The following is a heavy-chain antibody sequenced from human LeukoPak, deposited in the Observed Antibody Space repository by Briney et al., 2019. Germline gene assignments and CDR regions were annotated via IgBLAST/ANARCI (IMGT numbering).Heavy chain of an antibody. J-gene: IGHJ5*02. CDR2: INPNSGRT. Sequence: ATVKVSCKTSGYTFTDYYLHWVRQAPGQGLEWMGWINPNSGRTSSAQKFQGRVTMTRDTSIATVYMEVTWLTSDDTAIYYCARADRLHGGPYLIGPWGQGTLVTVSS. CDR3: ARADRLHGGPYLIGP. D-gene: IGHD2-21*01. V-gene: IGHV1-2*02. CDR1: GYTFTDYY.